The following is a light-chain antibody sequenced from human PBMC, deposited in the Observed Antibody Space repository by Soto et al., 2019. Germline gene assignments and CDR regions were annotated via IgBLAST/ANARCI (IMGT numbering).Light chain of an antibody. V-gene: IGLV2-23*01. CDR3: CSYAGSSIPL. Sequence: QSVLTQPASVSGSPGQSITISCTGTSSDVGGYNLVSWYQQHPGKAPKLIIYEGNKRPSGVPNRFSGSKSGNTASLTISGLQAEDEADYYCCSYAGSSIPLFGGGTKLTVL. CDR2: EGN. CDR1: SSDVGGYNL. J-gene: IGLJ2*01.